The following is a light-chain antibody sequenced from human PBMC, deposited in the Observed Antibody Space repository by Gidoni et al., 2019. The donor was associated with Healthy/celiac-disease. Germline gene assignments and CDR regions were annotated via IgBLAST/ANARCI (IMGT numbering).Light chain of an antibody. CDR3: QQYNNWPL. J-gene: IGKJ3*01. Sequence: EIVITQPPATLSVSPGERATPAGRASQSVSSNLAWYHQKPGQAPRLLIYGASTRATGIPASFSGRGSGTEFTLTISSLQSEDFAVYYCQQYNNWPLFXPXTKVDIK. CDR1: QSVSSN. V-gene: IGKV3-15*01. CDR2: GAS.